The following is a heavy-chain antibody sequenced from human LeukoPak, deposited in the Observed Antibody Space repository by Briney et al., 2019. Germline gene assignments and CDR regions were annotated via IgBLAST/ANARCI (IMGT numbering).Heavy chain of an antibody. D-gene: IGHD3-22*01. CDR2: IKEDGSEE. V-gene: IGHV3-7*01. CDR1: GFTFSTSW. CDR3: ARDPYDSSVSYYAAFDI. J-gene: IGHJ3*02. Sequence: GGSLRLSCAASGFTFSTSWMTWVRQVPGKGLEWVANIKEDGSEEYYVDSVRGRFTISRDNARNSLYLQMNSLRAEDTAVYFCARDPYDSSVSYYAAFDIWGQGTMVTVSS.